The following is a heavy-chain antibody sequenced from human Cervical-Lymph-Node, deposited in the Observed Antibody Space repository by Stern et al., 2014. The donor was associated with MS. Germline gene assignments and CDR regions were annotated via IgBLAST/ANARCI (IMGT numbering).Heavy chain of an antibody. V-gene: IGHV3-33*03. CDR3: ATEGGSLSHHDC. CDR2: IWHDGSNK. J-gene: IGHJ4*02. D-gene: IGHD1-14*01. CDR1: GISFGSHG. Sequence: QVQLVQSGGGVVQPGRSLRLSCVGSGISFGSHGMHWVRQAPGKGLEWVAVIWHDGSNKYYADSVKGRFTISKDNSQNTLYLQMNSLRAEDTAVYYCATEGGSLSHHDCWGQGTLVTVSS.